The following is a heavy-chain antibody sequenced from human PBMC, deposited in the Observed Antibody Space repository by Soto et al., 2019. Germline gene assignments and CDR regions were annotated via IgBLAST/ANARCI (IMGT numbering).Heavy chain of an antibody. CDR3: GRGTRDGDYEAH. Sequence: QVQLVQSGAEVKKPGSSVKVSCKASGGTFSSYAISWVRQAPGQGLEWMGGIIPIFGTANYAQKFQGRVTITEDESPSTAYMELSSLRSEDTAVYYCGRGTRDGDYEAHWGQGTLVTVSS. CDR1: GGTFSSYA. D-gene: IGHD4-17*01. V-gene: IGHV1-69*12. CDR2: IIPIFGTA. J-gene: IGHJ4*02.